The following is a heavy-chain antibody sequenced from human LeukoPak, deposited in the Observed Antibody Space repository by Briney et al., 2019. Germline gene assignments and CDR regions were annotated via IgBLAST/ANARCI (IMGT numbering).Heavy chain of an antibody. V-gene: IGHV1-69*13. Sequence: SVKVSCKASGGTFSSYAISWVRQAPGQGLEWMGGIIPIFGTANYAQKFQGRVTITADESTSTAYMELSSLRSEDTAVYYCARGTYSSGWYADYYYYGMDVWGQGTTVTVSS. CDR2: IIPIFGTA. D-gene: IGHD6-19*01. CDR3: ARGTYSSGWYADYYYYGMDV. J-gene: IGHJ6*02. CDR1: GGTFSSYA.